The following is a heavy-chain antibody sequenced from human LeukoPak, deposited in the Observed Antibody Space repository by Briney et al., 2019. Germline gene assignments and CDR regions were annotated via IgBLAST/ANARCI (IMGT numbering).Heavy chain of an antibody. J-gene: IGHJ3*02. CDR1: GYTFTSYG. CDR3: ARDTSYDFWSGDAFDI. V-gene: IGHV1-18*01. CDR2: ISAYNGNT. Sequence: ASVKVSCKASGYTFTSYGISWVRQAPGQGLEWMGWISAYNGNTNYAQKLQGRVTMTTDTSTSTAYMELRSLRSDDTAVYYCARDTSYDFWSGDAFDIRGQGTMVTVSS. D-gene: IGHD3-3*01.